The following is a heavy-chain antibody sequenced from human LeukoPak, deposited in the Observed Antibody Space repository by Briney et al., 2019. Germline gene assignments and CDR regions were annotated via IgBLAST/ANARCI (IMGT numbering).Heavy chain of an antibody. J-gene: IGHJ4*02. D-gene: IGHD1-26*01. Sequence: GGSLRLSCAASGFTFDDYAMHWVRQAPGKGLEWVSGISWNSGSIGYTDSVKGRFTISRDNAKNSLYLQMNSLRAEVMALYYCAKADGATSPLFDYWGQGTLVTVSS. CDR1: GFTFDDYA. CDR2: ISWNSGSI. CDR3: AKADGATSPLFDY. V-gene: IGHV3-9*03.